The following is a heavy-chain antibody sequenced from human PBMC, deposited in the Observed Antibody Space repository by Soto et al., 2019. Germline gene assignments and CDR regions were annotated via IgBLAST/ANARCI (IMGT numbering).Heavy chain of an antibody. J-gene: IGHJ4*02. CDR1: GFTFSTYW. V-gene: IGHV3-7*05. Sequence: GGSLRLSCTASGFTFSTYWMSWVRQGPGKGLEWVANIKEDGREKYYVDSVKGRFTISRDNTKNLLYLQMSGLRAEDTAVYYCARLPSPIGKYGFPYWGQGTLVTVSS. CDR3: ARLPSPIGKYGFPY. D-gene: IGHD2-15*01. CDR2: IKEDGREK.